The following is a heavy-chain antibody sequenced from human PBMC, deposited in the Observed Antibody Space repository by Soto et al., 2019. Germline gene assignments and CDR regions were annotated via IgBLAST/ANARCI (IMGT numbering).Heavy chain of an antibody. CDR3: ARHPNALCNSTRCDVLGEDFDY. D-gene: IGHD2-2*01. J-gene: IGHJ4*02. Sequence: GGSLRLSCAASGFFFSYYAMSWVRQAPGKGLEWVASISASGGSKYYADSLQGRFTISRDNPKRVVSLQLNSLRADDTAAYYCARHPNALCNSTRCDVLGEDFDYWGQGVLVTVSS. CDR2: ISASGGSK. V-gene: IGHV3-23*01. CDR1: GFFFSYYA.